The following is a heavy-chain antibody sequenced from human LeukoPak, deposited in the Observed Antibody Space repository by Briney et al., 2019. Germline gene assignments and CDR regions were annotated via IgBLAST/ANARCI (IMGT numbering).Heavy chain of an antibody. CDR2: NYDSGST. V-gene: IGHV4-38-2*02. D-gene: IGHD3-10*01. CDR1: AYSISSGYY. J-gene: IGHJ4*02. CDR3: ARDQGGD. Sequence: PSETLSLTCTVYAYSISSGYYWGWIRQPPGKGLEWIRRNYDSGSTYYNPSRKIRVTISVDTSTNHFSLRLRSVTAAATAVYHCARDQGGDWGQGTLVTVSS.